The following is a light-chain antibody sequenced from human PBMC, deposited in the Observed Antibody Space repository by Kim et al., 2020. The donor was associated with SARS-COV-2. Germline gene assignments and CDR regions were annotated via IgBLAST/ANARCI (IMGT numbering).Light chain of an antibody. CDR2: RDS. CDR3: QVWDSSTVV. J-gene: IGLJ3*02. Sequence: GALGQTGRITCGGNNSGSKNVHWYQQKPGQAPVLVIYRDSNRPTGIPERFSGSNSGNTATLTISRAQAGDEADYYCQVWDSSTVVFGGGTQLTVL. CDR1: NSGSKN. V-gene: IGLV3-9*01.